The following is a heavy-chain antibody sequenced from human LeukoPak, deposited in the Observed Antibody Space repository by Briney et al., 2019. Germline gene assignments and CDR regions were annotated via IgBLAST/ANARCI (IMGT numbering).Heavy chain of an antibody. CDR2: IYHSGST. J-gene: IGHJ4*02. CDR3: ARDHVDYYFDY. V-gene: IGHV4-4*02. D-gene: IGHD3-9*01. Sequence: SGTLSLTCAVSGGSISSSNWWSWIRQPPGKGLEWIGEIYHSGSTYYNPSLKSRVTISVDTSKNQFSLKLSSVTAADTAVYYCARDHVDYYFDYWGQGTLDTVSS. CDR1: GGSISSSNW.